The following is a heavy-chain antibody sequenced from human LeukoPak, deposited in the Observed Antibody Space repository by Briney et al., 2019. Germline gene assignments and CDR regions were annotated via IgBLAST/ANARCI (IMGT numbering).Heavy chain of an antibody. CDR2: IHYSGRP. CDR3: ARVLQLKDDDILTGYPIIGDAFDI. V-gene: IGHV4-59*01. J-gene: IGHJ3*02. CDR1: GPSITSYY. D-gene: IGHD3-9*01. Sequence: SQSLSPTCTVSGPSITSYYWSWVRQPPGRGLGWIGSIHYSGRPNKNTSLKGRFTISVDTSKSQFSLKLSSVTAADTAVYYCARVLQLKDDDILTGYPIIGDAFDIWGQGTMVTVSS.